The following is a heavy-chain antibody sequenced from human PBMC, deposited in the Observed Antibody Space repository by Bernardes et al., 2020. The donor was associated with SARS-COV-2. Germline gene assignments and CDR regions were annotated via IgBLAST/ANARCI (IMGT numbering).Heavy chain of an antibody. CDR1: GITFSAYA. V-gene: IGHV3-64D*06. CDR2: LSISGGLT. Sequence: GGSLRLSCSASGITFSAYAMHWVRQSPGKGLQYVSGLSISGGLTYYADPVKGRFTISRDNSRNTVLLQMSSLRTEDTAIYYCIDGCDGGTDYFEHWGQGILVTVSS. J-gene: IGHJ4*02. D-gene: IGHD2-21*01. CDR3: IDGCDGGTDYFEH.